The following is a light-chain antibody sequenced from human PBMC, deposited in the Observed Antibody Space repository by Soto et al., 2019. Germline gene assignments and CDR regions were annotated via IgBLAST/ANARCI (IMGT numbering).Light chain of an antibody. CDR3: QQSYSTPYT. CDR2: PIS. CDR1: QRLGTY. Sequence: IQMTQSTSSLSAAVGDRVTITCRASQRLGTYLNWYQQRPGRAPKLLISPISTLQRGGPSRFSGSGSGTDFTLTITGLQPEDFATYYCQQSYSTPYTFGQGTKREIK. J-gene: IGKJ2*01. V-gene: IGKV1-39*01.